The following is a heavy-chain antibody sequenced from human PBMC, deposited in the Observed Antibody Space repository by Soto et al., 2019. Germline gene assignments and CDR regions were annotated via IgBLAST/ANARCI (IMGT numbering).Heavy chain of an antibody. CDR2: INSDGSRT. J-gene: IGHJ6*03. D-gene: IGHD3-10*01. CDR1: GFTFSSYW. V-gene: IGHV3-74*01. Sequence: DVQLEESGGGLVQPGGSLRLSCGASGFTFSSYWMHWVRQAPGKGLVWVSRINSDGSRTNYADSVKGRFTISRDNAKNTVYLQRNSLSAEDTAVYYCARIGTGYYYMDVWGKGTTVTVSS. CDR3: ARIGTGYYYMDV.